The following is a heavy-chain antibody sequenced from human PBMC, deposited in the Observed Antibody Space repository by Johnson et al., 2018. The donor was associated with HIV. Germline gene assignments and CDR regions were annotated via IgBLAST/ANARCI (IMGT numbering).Heavy chain of an antibody. CDR1: GFTFSNYD. J-gene: IGHJ3*02. CDR3: ARGDNAAARDALDI. D-gene: IGHD6-13*01. Sequence: VQLVESGGGLVQPGGSLRLSCVASGFTFSNYDMHWVRQATGKGLEWVSVIGAAGDTYYPGSVKGRFTISRENAKNSLYLQMNSPGAEDTAVYFCARGDNAAARDALDIWGQGTMVTVSS. V-gene: IGHV3-13*01. CDR2: IGAAGDT.